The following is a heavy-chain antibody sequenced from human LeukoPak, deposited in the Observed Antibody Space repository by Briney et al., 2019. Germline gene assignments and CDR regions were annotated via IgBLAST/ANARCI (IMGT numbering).Heavy chain of an antibody. CDR2: IYTSGST. Sequence: SETLSLTCTVSGGSISSYYWSWIRQPAGKGLEWIGRIYTSGSTNYNPSLKSRVTISVDTSKNQFSLKLSSVTAADTAVYYCARVTYYYDSSGYYFDYWGQGTLVTVSS. J-gene: IGHJ4*02. V-gene: IGHV4-4*07. CDR3: ARVTYYYDSSGYYFDY. CDR1: GGSISSYY. D-gene: IGHD3-22*01.